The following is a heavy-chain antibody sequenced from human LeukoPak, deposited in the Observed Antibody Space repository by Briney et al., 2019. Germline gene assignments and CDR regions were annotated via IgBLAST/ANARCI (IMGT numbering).Heavy chain of an antibody. D-gene: IGHD6-13*01. V-gene: IGHV3-13*01. CDR2: IGTAGEI. CDR1: GFTFSSYD. J-gene: IGHJ2*01. CDR3: ARAAYSSTWYSRYFDL. Sequence: PGGSLRLSCAASGFTFSSYDIHWVRHATGKGLEWVPGIGTAGEIYYPGSVKGRFTISRENAKNSLYLQMNSLRAGDTAVYYCARAAYSSTWYSRYFDLWGRGTLVTVSS.